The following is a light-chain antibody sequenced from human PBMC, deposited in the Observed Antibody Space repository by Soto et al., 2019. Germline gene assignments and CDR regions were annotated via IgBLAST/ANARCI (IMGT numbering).Light chain of an antibody. V-gene: IGLV2-14*01. CDR1: SSDVGGYNY. J-gene: IGLJ3*02. CDR2: DVS. Sequence: QSVLTQSASVSGSPGQSITISCTGTSSDVGGYNYVSWYQQHPGKAPKLIIYDVSNRPSGVSTRFSGSKSGNTASLTISGLQAEDKADYSCSSYTSTNSWVFGGGPKLTVL. CDR3: SSYTSTNSWV.